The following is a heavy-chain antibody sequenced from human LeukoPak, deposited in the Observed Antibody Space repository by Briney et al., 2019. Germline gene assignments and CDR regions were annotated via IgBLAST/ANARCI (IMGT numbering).Heavy chain of an antibody. CDR1: GYRFTTDY. D-gene: IGHD3-22*01. V-gene: IGHV5-51*01. Sequence: PGESLKISCKASGYRFTTDYIGWVRQMPGKGPEWMGIIYPDDSETNYSPSFQGQVSMSVDKSITTAYLQWSSLKASDTAIYYCARQAYGSHFDAFDIWGQGTMVTVSS. CDR3: ARQAYGSHFDAFDI. J-gene: IGHJ3*02. CDR2: IYPDDSET.